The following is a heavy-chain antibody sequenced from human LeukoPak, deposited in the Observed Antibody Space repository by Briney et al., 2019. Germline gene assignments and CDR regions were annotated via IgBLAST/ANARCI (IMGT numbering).Heavy chain of an antibody. CDR2: INHSGST. CDR1: GGSISSSSYY. D-gene: IGHD3-16*02. Sequence: PSETLSLTCTVSGGSISSSSYYWGWIRQPPGKGLEWIGEINHSGSTNYNPSLKSRVTISVDTSKNQFSLKLSSVTAADTAVYYCARVWGLSSDGLDYWGQGTLVTVSS. J-gene: IGHJ4*02. CDR3: ARVWGLSSDGLDY. V-gene: IGHV4-39*07.